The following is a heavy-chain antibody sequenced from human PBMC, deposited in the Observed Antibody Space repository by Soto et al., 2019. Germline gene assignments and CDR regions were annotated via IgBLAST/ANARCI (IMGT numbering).Heavy chain of an antibody. CDR3: ARDGYCSGGSCYSVPVFDF. D-gene: IGHD2-15*01. V-gene: IGHV3-33*01. CDR1: GFTFSNYG. CDR2: IWYDGNNK. J-gene: IGHJ4*02. Sequence: GGSLRLSCAAPGFTFSNYGMHWVRQAPGKGLEWVALIWYDGNNKYYADSVKGRFTISRDNSKNTLYLQMNSLRAEDTAVYYCARDGYCSGGSCYSVPVFDFWGQGTLVTVSS.